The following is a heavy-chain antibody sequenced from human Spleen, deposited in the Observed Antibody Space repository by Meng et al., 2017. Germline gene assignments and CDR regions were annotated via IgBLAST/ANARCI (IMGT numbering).Heavy chain of an antibody. D-gene: IGHD4-11*01. V-gene: IGHV4-34*01. CDR1: GGSFRDYY. Sequence: VQLQRWRAGLLKPSQTLSLTCVVSGGSFRDYYWSWIRQPPGKGLEWIGEINHSGSTNYNPSLESRATISVDTSQNNLSLKLSSVTAADSAVYYCARGPTTMAHDFDYWGQGTLVTVSS. J-gene: IGHJ4*02. CDR2: INHSGST. CDR3: ARGPTTMAHDFDY.